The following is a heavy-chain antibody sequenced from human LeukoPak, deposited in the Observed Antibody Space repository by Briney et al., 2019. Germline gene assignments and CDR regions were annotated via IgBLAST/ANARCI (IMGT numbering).Heavy chain of an antibody. CDR1: GYTFTSYY. J-gene: IGHJ6*03. V-gene: IGHV1-46*01. Sequence: ASVTVSCKASGYTFTSYYMHWVRQAPGQGLEWMGIINPSGGSTSYAQKFQGRVTMTRDMSTSTVYMELSSLRSEDTAVYYCARGHSDPAATRYYYMDVWGKGTTVTVSS. D-gene: IGHD2-2*01. CDR3: ARGHSDPAATRYYYMDV. CDR2: INPSGGST.